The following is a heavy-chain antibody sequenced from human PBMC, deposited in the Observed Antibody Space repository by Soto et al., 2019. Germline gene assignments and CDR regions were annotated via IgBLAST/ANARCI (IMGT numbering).Heavy chain of an antibody. Sequence: QVQLVESGGGVVQPGRSLRLSCAASGFTFSSHSIQWVRQAPGKGVEWVAVISYDGSIKYYADSVKGRFTISRDNSKNTAYLQMNSLRAEDTAVFYWAREWSTSGDLDYWGQGTRVIVSS. CDR3: AREWSTSGDLDY. J-gene: IGHJ4*02. D-gene: IGHD3-10*01. CDR2: ISYDGSIK. V-gene: IGHV3-30-3*01. CDR1: GFTFSSHS.